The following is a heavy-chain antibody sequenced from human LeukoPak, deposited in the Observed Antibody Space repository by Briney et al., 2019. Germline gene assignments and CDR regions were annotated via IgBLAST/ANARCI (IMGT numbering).Heavy chain of an antibody. Sequence: SETLSLTCTVSGGSISSSRYYWRWIRQPPGKGLEWIGSIYYSGSTYYNPSLKSRVTISVDTSKNQFSLKLSSVTAGDTAVYYCASRYSGYESDYWGQGTLVTVSS. CDR2: IYYSGST. J-gene: IGHJ4*02. D-gene: IGHD5-12*01. V-gene: IGHV4-39*01. CDR3: ASRYSGYESDY. CDR1: GGSISSSRYY.